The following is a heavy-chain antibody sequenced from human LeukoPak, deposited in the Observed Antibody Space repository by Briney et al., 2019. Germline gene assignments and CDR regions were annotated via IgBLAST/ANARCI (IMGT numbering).Heavy chain of an antibody. CDR3: ARDPGAFDI. J-gene: IGHJ3*02. CDR1: GGSFSGYY. V-gene: IGHV4-34*01. Sequence: SETLSLTCAVYGGSFSGYYWSWIRQPPGKGLEWIGEINHSGSTNYNPSLKSRVTISVDKSKNQFSLKLSSVTAADTAVYYCARDPGAFDIWGQGTMVTVSS. CDR2: INHSGST.